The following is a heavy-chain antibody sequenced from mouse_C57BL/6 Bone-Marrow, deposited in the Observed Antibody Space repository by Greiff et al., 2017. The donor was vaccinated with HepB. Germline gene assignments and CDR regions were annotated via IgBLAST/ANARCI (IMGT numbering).Heavy chain of an antibody. CDR2: IDPANGNT. CDR3: VSHSLAGYYFDY. J-gene: IGHJ2*01. Sequence: VQLQQSVAELVRPGASVKLSCTASGFNIKNTYMHWVKQRPEQGLEWIGRIDPANGNTKYAPKFQGKATITADTSANTAYLQLSSLTSADTAIYYCVSHSLAGYYFDYWGQGTTLTVSS. CDR1: GFNIKNTY. V-gene: IGHV14-3*01.